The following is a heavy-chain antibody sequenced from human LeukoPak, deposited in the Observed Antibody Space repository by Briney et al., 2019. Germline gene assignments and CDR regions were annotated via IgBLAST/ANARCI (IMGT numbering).Heavy chain of an antibody. Sequence: GGSLRLSCAASGFTVSSNYMSWVRQAPGKGLEWVSAISGSGGSTYYADSVKGRFTISRDNSKNTLYLQMNSLRAEDTAVYYCAKDPVHIVATSWGQGTLVTVSS. CDR1: GFTVSSNY. J-gene: IGHJ5*02. CDR3: AKDPVHIVATS. CDR2: ISGSGGST. V-gene: IGHV3-23*01. D-gene: IGHD5-12*01.